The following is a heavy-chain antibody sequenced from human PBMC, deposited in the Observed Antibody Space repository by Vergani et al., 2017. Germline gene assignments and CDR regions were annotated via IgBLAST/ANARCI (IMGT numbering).Heavy chain of an antibody. Sequence: QVQLVESGGGVVQPGRSLRLSCAASGFTFSSYAMHWVRQAPGKGLEWVAVISYDGSNKYYADSVKGRFTISRDNSKNTLYLQMNSLRAEDTAVYYCAITVSPYSSSWDYYFDYWGQGTLVTVSS. J-gene: IGHJ4*02. CDR3: AITVSPYSSSWDYYFDY. CDR2: ISYDGSNK. CDR1: GFTFSSYA. D-gene: IGHD6-13*01. V-gene: IGHV3-30*01.